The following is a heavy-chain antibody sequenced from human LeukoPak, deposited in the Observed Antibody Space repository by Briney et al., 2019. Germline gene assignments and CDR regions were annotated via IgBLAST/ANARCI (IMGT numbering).Heavy chain of an antibody. J-gene: IGHJ4*02. CDR1: GGSISSYY. CDR2: IYYSGST. Sequence: SETLSLTCTVSGGSISSYYWSWIRQPPGKGLEWIGYIYYSGSTYYNPSLKSRVTISVDTSKNQFSLKLSSVTAADTAVYYCARDLATGLSDYWGQGTLVTVSS. CDR3: ARDLATGLSDY. V-gene: IGHV4-30-4*08. D-gene: IGHD1-1*01.